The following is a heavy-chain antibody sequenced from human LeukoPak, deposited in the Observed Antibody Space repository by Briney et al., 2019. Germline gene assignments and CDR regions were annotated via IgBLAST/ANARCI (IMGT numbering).Heavy chain of an antibody. Sequence: PSETLSLTCTVSGGSISSYYWSWIRQPPGKGLEWIGYIYYSGSTNYNPSLKSRVTISVDTSKNQFSLKLSSVTAADTAVYYCARHGTILSSWSYWGQGTLVTVSS. J-gene: IGHJ4*02. D-gene: IGHD6-13*01. V-gene: IGHV4-59*08. CDR3: ARHGTILSSWSY. CDR1: GGSISSYY. CDR2: IYYSGST.